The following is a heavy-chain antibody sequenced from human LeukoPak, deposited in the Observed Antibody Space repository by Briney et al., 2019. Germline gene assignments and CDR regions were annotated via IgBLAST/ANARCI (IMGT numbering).Heavy chain of an antibody. Sequence: GASVKVSCKASGYTFTGYYMHRVRQAPGQGLEWMGWINPNSGGTNYAQKFQGRVTMTRDTSISTAYMELSRLRSDDTAVYYCARSARWRYGPGFVGNYWGQGTLVTVSS. D-gene: IGHD2-21*01. CDR3: ARSARWRYGPGFVGNY. J-gene: IGHJ4*02. V-gene: IGHV1-2*02. CDR2: INPNSGGT. CDR1: GYTFTGYY.